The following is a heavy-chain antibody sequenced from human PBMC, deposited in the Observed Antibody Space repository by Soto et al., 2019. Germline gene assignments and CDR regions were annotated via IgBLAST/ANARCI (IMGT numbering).Heavy chain of an antibody. CDR2: IFSSGST. V-gene: IGHV4-4*07. CDR3: AREGSYSAYNFAHGIQLWSFDF. Sequence: SEALALTCAVSGCSIKTFYWSWVRQPAGKGLEWIGRIFSSGSTSFNPSLESRVAMSVDTSKNHFSLNLSSVTAADMAVYYCAREGSYSAYNFAHGIQLWSFDFWGQGALVPVSS. D-gene: IGHD5-12*01. J-gene: IGHJ4*02. CDR1: GCSIKTFY.